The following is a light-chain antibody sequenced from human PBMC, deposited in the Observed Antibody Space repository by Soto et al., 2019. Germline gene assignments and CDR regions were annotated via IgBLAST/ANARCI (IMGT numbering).Light chain of an antibody. V-gene: IGKV3-20*01. CDR2: GVS. Sequence: EIVLTQSPGTLSLSPGERATLSCRASQTVRSDYFAWYQQKPGQTPWLLIFGVSTRASGIPDRFSGGGSGTDFTLTISRLEPEDFALYYCHQYGNSPLTFGGGTKVDIK. CDR3: HQYGNSPLT. J-gene: IGKJ4*01. CDR1: QTVRSDY.